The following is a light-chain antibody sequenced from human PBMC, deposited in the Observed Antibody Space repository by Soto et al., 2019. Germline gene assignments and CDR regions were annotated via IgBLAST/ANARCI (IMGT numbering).Light chain of an antibody. V-gene: IGLV4-69*01. CDR3: QTWGTGIVV. Sequence: QLVLTQSPSASASLGASVNLTCTLTSGHSSYAIAWHQQQPEKGPRHLMKLNSDGSHSKGDVIPDRFSGSSSGAERYLTISRLPAEDEDDYYCQTWGTGIVVFGGGTQLTVL. CDR2: LNSDGSH. J-gene: IGLJ2*01. CDR1: SGHSSYA.